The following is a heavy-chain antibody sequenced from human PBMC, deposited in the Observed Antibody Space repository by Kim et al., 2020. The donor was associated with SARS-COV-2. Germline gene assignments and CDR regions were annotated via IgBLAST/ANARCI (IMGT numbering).Heavy chain of an antibody. CDR3: AREGLGGGWPNDAFDI. J-gene: IGHJ3*02. CDR2: IYSGGST. CDR1: GFTVSSNY. V-gene: IGHV3-53*01. D-gene: IGHD6-19*01. Sequence: GGSLRLSCAASGFTVSSNYMSWVRQAPGKGLEWVSVIYSGGSTYYADSVEGRVTISRDNSKNTLYLQMNSLRAEDTAVYYCAREGLGGGWPNDAFDIWGQGTMVTVSS.